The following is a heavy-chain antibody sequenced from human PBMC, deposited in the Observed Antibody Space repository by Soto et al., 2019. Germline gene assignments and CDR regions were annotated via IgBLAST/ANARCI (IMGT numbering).Heavy chain of an antibody. CDR2: ISSGNSYI. CDR1: GFTFSSYT. Sequence: KTGGSLRLSCAASGFTFSSYTMHWVRQAPGKGLEWVSSISSGNSYIYYADSVKGRFTISRDNAKNSVYLQMNSLRAEDTAVYYCARDFYYDSDWGQGTLVTVSS. CDR3: ARDFYYDSD. D-gene: IGHD3-22*01. V-gene: IGHV3-21*01. J-gene: IGHJ4*02.